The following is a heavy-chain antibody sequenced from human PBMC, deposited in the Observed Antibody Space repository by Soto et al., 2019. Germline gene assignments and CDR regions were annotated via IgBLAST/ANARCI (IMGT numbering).Heavy chain of an antibody. D-gene: IGHD5-12*01. CDR3: ARDVDVVILATSGSAPVY. Sequence: ASVKVSCKASGYTFTSYGISWVRQAPGQGLEWMGWISAYNGNTNYAQKLQGRVTMTTDTSTSTAYMELRSLRSDDTAVYYCARDVDVVILATSGSAPVYWCQGTLVTVSS. J-gene: IGHJ4*02. V-gene: IGHV1-18*01. CDR2: ISAYNGNT. CDR1: GYTFTSYG.